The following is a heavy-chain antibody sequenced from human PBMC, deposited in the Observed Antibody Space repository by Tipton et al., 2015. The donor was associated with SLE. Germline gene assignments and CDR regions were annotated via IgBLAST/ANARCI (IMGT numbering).Heavy chain of an antibody. CDR1: GDTFSSYG. CDR2: ISTYNANT. V-gene: IGHV1-18*01. Sequence: QSGAEVKKPGSPVKVSCKASGDTFSSYGISWVRQAPGRGLEWMGWISTYNANTHYAQKLQGRVTMTTYTSTSTAYMELRSLRSEDTAVYFCARDPGGATIPYYFDYWGQGTLVTVSS. J-gene: IGHJ4*02. D-gene: IGHD1-26*01. CDR3: ARDPGGATIPYYFDY.